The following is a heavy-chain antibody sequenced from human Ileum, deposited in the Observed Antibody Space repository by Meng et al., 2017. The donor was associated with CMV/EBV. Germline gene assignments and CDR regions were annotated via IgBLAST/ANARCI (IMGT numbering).Heavy chain of an antibody. Sequence: EGSLRLSCAASGFMFRKYVMSWARQAPGKGLEWVSVIHTGGNSTYYADSVKGRFTMSRDISKNTLYLQMNSLRAEDTAVYYCHVGGYDMMYYYGTDVWGQGTTVTVSS. CDR2: IHTGGNST. CDR3: HVGGYDMMYYYGTDV. J-gene: IGHJ6*02. D-gene: IGHD5-12*01. V-gene: IGHV3-23*03. CDR1: GFMFRKYV.